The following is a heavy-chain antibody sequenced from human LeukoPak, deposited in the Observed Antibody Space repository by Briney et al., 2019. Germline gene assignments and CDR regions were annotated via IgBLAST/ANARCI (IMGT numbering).Heavy chain of an antibody. CDR1: GFAFSSYA. CDR3: AKREGANSGHFNY. CDR2: ISGSDGST. D-gene: IGHD5-12*01. J-gene: IGHJ4*02. Sequence: PGGSLRLSCAASGFAFSSYALSWVRQAPGKGLEWVSGISGSDGSTYDADSVKGRFTISRDNSKSTLYLQMNSLRAEDTAVYYCAKREGANSGHFNYWGQGTLVTVSS. V-gene: IGHV3-23*01.